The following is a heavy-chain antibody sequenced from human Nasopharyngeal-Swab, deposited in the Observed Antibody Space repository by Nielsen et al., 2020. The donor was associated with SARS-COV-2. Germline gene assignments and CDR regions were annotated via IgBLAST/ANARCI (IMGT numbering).Heavy chain of an antibody. Sequence: GGSLRLSCAASGFTFSNAWMNWVRQAPGKGLEWVGRIKSRTDGGTTDYAAPVKGRFSISRDDSKNTLYLQMNGLKTEDTAVYYCTTGDYYGSGSYLTFDYWGQGTLVTVSS. D-gene: IGHD3-10*01. CDR2: IKSRTDGGTT. V-gene: IGHV3-15*01. J-gene: IGHJ4*02. CDR3: TTGDYYGSGSYLTFDY. CDR1: GFTFSNAW.